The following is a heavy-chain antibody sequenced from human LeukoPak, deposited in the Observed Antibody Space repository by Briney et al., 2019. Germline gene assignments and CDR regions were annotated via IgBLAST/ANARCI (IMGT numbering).Heavy chain of an antibody. CDR3: AREVQTLYSSGWFFDY. CDR2: IYYSGST. J-gene: IGHJ4*02. Sequence: SETLSLTCTVSGGSISSSSYYWGWIRQPPGKGLEWIGYIYYSGSTYYNPSLKSRVTISVDTSKNQFSLKLSSVTAADTAVYYCAREVQTLYSSGWFFDYWGQGTLVTVSS. V-gene: IGHV4-31*03. CDR1: GGSISSSSYY. D-gene: IGHD6-19*01.